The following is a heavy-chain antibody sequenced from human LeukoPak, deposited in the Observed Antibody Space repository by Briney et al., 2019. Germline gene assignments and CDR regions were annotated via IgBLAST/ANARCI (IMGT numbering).Heavy chain of an antibody. Sequence: GGSLRLSCAASGFTFSNYGMHWVRQAPGKGLEWVANIKQDGSEKYYVDSVKGRFTISRDNAKNSLYLQMNSLRAEDTAVYYCAREDYNPPRAMDVWGQGTTVTVSS. CDR1: GFTFSNYG. CDR2: IKQDGSEK. J-gene: IGHJ6*02. V-gene: IGHV3-7*03. CDR3: AREDYNPPRAMDV. D-gene: IGHD3-10*01.